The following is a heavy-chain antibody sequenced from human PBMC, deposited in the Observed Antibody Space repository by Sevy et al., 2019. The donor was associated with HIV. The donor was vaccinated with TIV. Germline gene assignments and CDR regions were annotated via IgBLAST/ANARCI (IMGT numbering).Heavy chain of an antibody. CDR1: GFTFSSYA. CDR3: AEELERLNWDHDAVDI. V-gene: IGHV3-23*01. Sequence: GGSLRLSCAASGFTFSSYAMSWVRQAPGKGLEWVSAISGSGGSTYYADSLKGRFTISRDNSKNTLDLQMNGLRAEDTAVYYCAEELERLNWDHDAVDIWGQGTMVTVSS. CDR2: ISGSGGST. J-gene: IGHJ3*02. D-gene: IGHD1-1*01.